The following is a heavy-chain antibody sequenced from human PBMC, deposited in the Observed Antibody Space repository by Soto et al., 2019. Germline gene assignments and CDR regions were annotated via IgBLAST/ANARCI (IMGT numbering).Heavy chain of an antibody. CDR2: IYSGGST. CDR3: ARHGYNYGGGYFDY. D-gene: IGHD5-18*01. J-gene: IGHJ4*02. Sequence: EVQLVESGGGLVQPGGSLRLSCAASGVTVSSNYMSWVRQAPGKGLEWVPVIYSGGSTYYADSVKGRLTISRDNSKNTLYLQMNSLRAEDTAVYYCARHGYNYGGGYFDYWGQGTLVTVSS. V-gene: IGHV3-66*04. CDR1: GVTVSSNY.